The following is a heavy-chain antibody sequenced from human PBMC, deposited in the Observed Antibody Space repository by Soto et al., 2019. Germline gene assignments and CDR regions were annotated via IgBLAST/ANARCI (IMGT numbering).Heavy chain of an antibody. Sequence: EVQLLESGGGLVQPGGSLRLSCAASGFTFSSYAMSWVRQAPGKGLEWVSAISGSGGSTYYADSVKGRFTISRDNSKNTLYLQMKSLRAEETAVYYCEKIYYDSKEVFDYWGQGTLVTVSS. J-gene: IGHJ4*02. CDR1: GFTFSSYA. CDR2: ISGSGGST. CDR3: EKIYYDSKEVFDY. V-gene: IGHV3-23*01. D-gene: IGHD3-22*01.